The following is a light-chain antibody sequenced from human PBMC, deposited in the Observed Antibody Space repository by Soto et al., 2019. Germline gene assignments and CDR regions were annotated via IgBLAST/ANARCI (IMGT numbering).Light chain of an antibody. J-gene: IGLJ2*01. Sequence: QSALTQPPSASGSPGQSVTISCAGTSTDVGGYNYVSWYQQHPGKAPKLMIYEVSKRPSGVPDRFSGSKSGNTASLTVSGLQAEDEAEYYCSSYAGSNSVAVFGGGTKVTVL. V-gene: IGLV2-8*01. CDR2: EVS. CDR3: SSYAGSNSVAV. CDR1: STDVGGYNY.